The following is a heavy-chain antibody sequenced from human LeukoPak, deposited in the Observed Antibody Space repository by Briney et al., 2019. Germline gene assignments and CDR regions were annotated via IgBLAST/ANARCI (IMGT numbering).Heavy chain of an antibody. V-gene: IGHV4-31*03. D-gene: IGHD4-11*01. CDR1: GGSISSGGYY. CDR3: ARDRTVTTGYYYYMDV. CDR2: IYYSGST. J-gene: IGHJ6*03. Sequence: SRTLSLTCTVSGGSISSGGYYWSWIRQHPGKGLEWIGYIYYSGSTYYNPSLKSRVTISVDTSKNQFSLKLSSVTAADTAVYYCARDRTVTTGYYYYMDVWGKGTTVTVSS.